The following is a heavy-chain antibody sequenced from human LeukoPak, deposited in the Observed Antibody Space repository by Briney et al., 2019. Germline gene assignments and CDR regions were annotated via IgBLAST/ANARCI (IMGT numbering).Heavy chain of an antibody. CDR1: GFTFSSYS. J-gene: IGHJ3*02. CDR2: ISSSSSCI. Sequence: PGGSLRLSCAASGFTFSSYSMNWVRQAPGKGLEWVSSISSSSSCIYYADSVKGRFTISRDNAKNSLYLQMNSPRAEDTAVYYCARALTLLYGSGPEDAFDIWGQGTMVTVSS. D-gene: IGHD3-10*01. CDR3: ARALTLLYGSGPEDAFDI. V-gene: IGHV3-21*01.